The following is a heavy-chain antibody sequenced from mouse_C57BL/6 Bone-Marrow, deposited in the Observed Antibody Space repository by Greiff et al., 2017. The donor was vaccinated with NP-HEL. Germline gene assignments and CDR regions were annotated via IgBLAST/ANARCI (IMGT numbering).Heavy chain of an antibody. D-gene: IGHD2-3*01. CDR1: GFSFNTYA. J-gene: IGHJ3*01. CDR3: VRRWVQP. CDR2: IRSKSNNYAT. V-gene: IGHV10-1*01. Sequence: EVKLVESGGGLVQPKGSLKLSCAASGFSFNTYAMNWVRQAPGQGLEWVARIRSKSNNYATYYADSVKDRFTISRDDSESMLYLQMNNLKTEDTAMYYGVRRWVQPWGRGTLVTVSA.